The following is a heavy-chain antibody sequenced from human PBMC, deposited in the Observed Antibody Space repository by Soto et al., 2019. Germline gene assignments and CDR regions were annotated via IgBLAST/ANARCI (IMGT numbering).Heavy chain of an antibody. D-gene: IGHD5-18*01. Sequence: QVQLVQSGAAVKKPGSSVKVSCKASGGTFSSYAISWVRQAPGQGLEWMGGIIPIFGTANYAQKFQGRVTSTADESTSTAYRELSSLRSEDTAVYYCASIDGRYSYGSDMFDYWGQGTLVTVSS. J-gene: IGHJ4*02. V-gene: IGHV1-69*01. CDR3: ASIDGRYSYGSDMFDY. CDR2: IIPIFGTA. CDR1: GGTFSSYA.